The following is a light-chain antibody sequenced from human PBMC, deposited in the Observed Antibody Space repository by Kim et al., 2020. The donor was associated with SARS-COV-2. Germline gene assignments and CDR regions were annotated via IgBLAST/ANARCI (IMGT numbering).Light chain of an antibody. J-gene: IGLJ1*01. V-gene: IGLV2-23*03. Sequence: QSLTISCTGTSSDVWSYNLVSWYQQHPGKAPELMIYEGSKRPSGVSNRFSGSKSGNTASLTISGLQAEDEADYYCCSYAGSSTFVFGTGTKVTVL. CDR3: CSYAGSSTFV. CDR2: EGS. CDR1: SSDVWSYNL.